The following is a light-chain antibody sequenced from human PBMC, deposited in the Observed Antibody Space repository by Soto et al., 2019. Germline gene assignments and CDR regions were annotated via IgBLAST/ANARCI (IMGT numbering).Light chain of an antibody. CDR2: EVS. CDR3: SSYTSSSTRV. Sequence: QSALTQPASVSGSPGQSITISCTGTSSDVGGYNYVSWYQQHQCKATKLMIYEVSNRPSGVSNRFSGSKSGNTASMTISGLQAEDEADYYCSSYTSSSTRVFVGGTKLTVL. CDR1: SSDVGGYNY. V-gene: IGLV2-14*01. J-gene: IGLJ3*02.